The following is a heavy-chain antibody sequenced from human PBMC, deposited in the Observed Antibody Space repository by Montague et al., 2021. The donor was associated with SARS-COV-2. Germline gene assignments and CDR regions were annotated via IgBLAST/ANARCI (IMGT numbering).Heavy chain of an antibody. Sequence: SETLSLTCAVHGGSFSGYYWSWIRQPPGKGLEWIGEINHSRSTNYNPSLKSRVSISVDTSKNQFSLKLSSVTAAATAVYYCARGAPTITMIVVVFTGAGWYFDLWGRGTLVTVSS. CDR3: ARGAPTITMIVVVFTGAGWYFDL. J-gene: IGHJ2*01. CDR2: INHSRST. V-gene: IGHV4-34*01. D-gene: IGHD3-22*01. CDR1: GGSFSGYY.